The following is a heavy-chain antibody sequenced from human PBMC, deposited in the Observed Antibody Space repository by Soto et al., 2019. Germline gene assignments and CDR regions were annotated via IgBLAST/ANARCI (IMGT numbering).Heavy chain of an antibody. CDR1: GYTFTSYG. Sequence: ASVKVSCKASGYTFTSYGISWVRQAPGQGLEWMGWISAYNGNTNYAQKLKGRVTMTTDTSTSTAYMELRSLSSDDTAVYYCARDAAVGLFDYWGQGTLVTVSS. CDR3: ARDAAVGLFDY. V-gene: IGHV1-18*01. CDR2: ISAYNGNT. J-gene: IGHJ4*02. D-gene: IGHD1-26*01.